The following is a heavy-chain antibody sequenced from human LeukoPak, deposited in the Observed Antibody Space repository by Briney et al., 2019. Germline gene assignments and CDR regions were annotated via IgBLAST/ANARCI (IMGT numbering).Heavy chain of an antibody. CDR2: ISDSGART. CDR3: ASDYFLDY. D-gene: IGHD6-25*01. J-gene: IGHJ4*02. Sequence: GGSQRLSCAASGFTFSSYAMTWVRQAPGKGLEWVSTISDSGARTNYADSAKGRFTISRDNSMNTLYLQMNSLRADDTAVYYCASDYFLDYWGQGTLVTVSS. CDR1: GFTFSSYA. V-gene: IGHV3-23*01.